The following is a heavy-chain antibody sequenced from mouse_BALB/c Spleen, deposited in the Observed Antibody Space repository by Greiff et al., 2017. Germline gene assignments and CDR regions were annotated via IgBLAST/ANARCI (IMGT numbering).Heavy chain of an antibody. D-gene: IGHD2-2*01. CDR1: GDSITSGY. V-gene: IGHV3-8*02. CDR2: ISYSGST. CDR3: ARSIYYGYGFDY. Sequence: EVMLVESGPSLVKPSQTLSLTCSVTGDSITSGYWNWIRKFPGNKLEYMGYISYSGSTYYNPSLKSRISITRDTSKNQYYLQLNSVTTEDTATYYCARSIYYGYGFDYWGQGTTLTVSS. J-gene: IGHJ2*01.